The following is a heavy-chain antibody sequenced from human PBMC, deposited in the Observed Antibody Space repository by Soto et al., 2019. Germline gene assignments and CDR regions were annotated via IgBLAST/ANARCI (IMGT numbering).Heavy chain of an antibody. CDR2: IIPIFGTA. CDR1: GRTLSSYA. J-gene: IGHJ6*02. CDR3: ARDFEYSSSQYYYYCMDV. V-gene: IGHV1-69*13. D-gene: IGHD6-6*01. Sequence: ASVKGSCKASGRTLSSYAISWVRQAPGQGLEWMGGIIPIFGTANYAQKFQGRVTITADESTSTAYMELSSLRSEDTAVYYCARDFEYSSSQYYYYCMDVWGQGTTVTVSS.